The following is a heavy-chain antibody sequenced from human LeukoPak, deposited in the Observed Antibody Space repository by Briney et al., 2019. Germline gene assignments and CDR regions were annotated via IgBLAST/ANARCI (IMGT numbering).Heavy chain of an antibody. V-gene: IGHV3-7*01. D-gene: IGHD1-26*01. CDR3: AGVRGYSGSPRDNWFDP. CDR1: GFTFSSYW. CDR2: IKQDGSEK. Sequence: PGGSLRLSCAASGFTFSSYWMSWVRQAPGKGLEWVANIKQDGSEKYYVDSVKGRFTISRDNTKNSLYLQMNSLRAEDTAVYYCAGVRGYSGSPRDNWFDPWGQGTLVTVSS. J-gene: IGHJ5*02.